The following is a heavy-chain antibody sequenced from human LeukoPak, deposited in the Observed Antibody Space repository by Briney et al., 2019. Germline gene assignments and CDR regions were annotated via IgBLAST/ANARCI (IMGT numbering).Heavy chain of an antibody. CDR1: GFTFSSYG. J-gene: IGHJ3*02. CDR3: ARATYWSITIFGVPGGAFDI. D-gene: IGHD3-3*01. CDR2: IRYDGSNK. V-gene: IGHV3-30*02. Sequence: PGGSLRLSCAASGFTFSSYGMHWVRQAPGKGLEWVAFIRYDGSNKYYADSVKGRFTISRDNAKNSLYLQMNSLRAEDTAVYYCARATYWSITIFGVPGGAFDIWGQGTMVTVSS.